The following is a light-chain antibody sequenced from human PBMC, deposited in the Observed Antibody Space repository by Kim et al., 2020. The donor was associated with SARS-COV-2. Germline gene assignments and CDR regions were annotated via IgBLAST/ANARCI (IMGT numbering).Light chain of an antibody. CDR3: SSYTSSSTV. CDR1: SSDVVGYNY. V-gene: IGLV2-14*01. CDR2: DVS. Sequence: QSALTQPASVSGSPGQSITISCTGTSSDVVGYNYVSWYQQHPGKAPKLMIYDVSKRPSGVSNRFSGSKSGNTASLTISGLQAEDEADYYCSSYTSSSTVFGGGTQLTVL. J-gene: IGLJ2*01.